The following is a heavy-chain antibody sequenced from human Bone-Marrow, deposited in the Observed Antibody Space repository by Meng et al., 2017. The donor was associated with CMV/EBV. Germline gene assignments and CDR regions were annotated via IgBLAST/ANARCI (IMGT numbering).Heavy chain of an antibody. CDR1: GYTFTSYG. CDR2: IIPIFGTA. D-gene: IGHD3-16*01. J-gene: IGHJ3*02. Sequence: SVKVSCKASGYTFTSYGISWVRQAPGQGLEWMGGIIPIFGTANYAQKFQGRVTITTDESTSTAYMELSSLRSEDTAVYYCARGGRGGRGDAFDIWGQGTMVTVSS. CDR3: ARGGRGGRGDAFDI. V-gene: IGHV1-69*05.